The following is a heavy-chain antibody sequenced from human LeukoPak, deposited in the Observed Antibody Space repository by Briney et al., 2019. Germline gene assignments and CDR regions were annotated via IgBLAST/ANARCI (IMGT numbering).Heavy chain of an antibody. J-gene: IGHJ4*02. CDR2: INENGRET. V-gene: IGHV3-7*01. CDR3: ARDGITCTRDY. D-gene: IGHD1-7*01. Sequence: GGSLRLSCAASGFIFGDFWIVWVRQAPGKGLEWVASINENGRETYYAASVTGRFTISRDTAKNSVYLQMSALRAEDTAVYYCARDGITCTRDYWGQGALVTVSS. CDR1: GFIFGDFW.